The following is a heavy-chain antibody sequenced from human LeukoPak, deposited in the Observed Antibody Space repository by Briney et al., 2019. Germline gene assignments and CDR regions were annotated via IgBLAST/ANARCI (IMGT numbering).Heavy chain of an antibody. CDR2: ISSSSSYI. V-gene: IGHV3-21*01. CDR1: GFTFSSYS. CDR3: ARDPNYYGSGKTQRYYYYGMDV. D-gene: IGHD3-10*01. Sequence: PGGSLRLSCAASGFTFSSYSMNWVRQAPGKGLEWVSSISSSSSYIYYADSVKGRFTISRDNAKNSLYLQMNSLRAEDTAVYYCARDPNYYGSGKTQRYYYYGMDVWGQGTPVTVSS. J-gene: IGHJ6*02.